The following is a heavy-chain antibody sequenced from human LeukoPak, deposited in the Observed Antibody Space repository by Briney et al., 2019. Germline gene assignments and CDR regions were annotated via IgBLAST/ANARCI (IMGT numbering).Heavy chain of an antibody. CDR2: IKQDGREK. CDR1: GFTLSNYW. D-gene: IGHD1-26*01. Sequence: GGSLSLSCAASGFTLSNYWMNWVRQAPGKGLEWVANIKQDGREKYYVDSVAGRFTISRDSAKNSVYLQMSSLRADDTAVYYCARNSGLDSWGQGTLVTVSS. V-gene: IGHV3-7*05. J-gene: IGHJ5*01. CDR3: ARNSGLDS.